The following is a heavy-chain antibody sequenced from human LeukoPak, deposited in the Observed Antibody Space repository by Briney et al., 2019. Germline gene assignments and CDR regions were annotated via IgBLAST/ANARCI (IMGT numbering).Heavy chain of an antibody. D-gene: IGHD3-22*01. V-gene: IGHV3-30*15. CDR1: GFTFSNYA. J-gene: IGHJ4*02. CDR3: ARSRIANDSSGYYFKFDY. Sequence: GGSLRLSCAGFGFTFSNYAIHWVRQAPGKGLEWVAAISFDGSKSYYADSVKGRFSISRDNSRDTLYLQMSSLAFEDTAIYYCARSRIANDSSGYYFKFDYWGQGALVTVSS. CDR2: ISFDGSKS.